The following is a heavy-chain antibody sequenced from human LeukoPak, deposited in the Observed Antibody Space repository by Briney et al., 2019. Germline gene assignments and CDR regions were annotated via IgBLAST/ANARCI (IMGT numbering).Heavy chain of an antibody. CDR1: GFTFSYYG. V-gene: IGHV3-30*02. J-gene: IGHJ4*02. Sequence: GGSLRLSCAASGFTFSYYGMHWVRQPPGKGLEWVAFIRYRASDKYYADSVKGRFTISRDNAKNSLYLQMNSLRAEDTALYYCAKVPPGPSYDIAGEFDYWGQGTLVTVSS. D-gene: IGHD3-16*01. CDR2: IRYRASDK. CDR3: AKVPPGPSYDIAGEFDY.